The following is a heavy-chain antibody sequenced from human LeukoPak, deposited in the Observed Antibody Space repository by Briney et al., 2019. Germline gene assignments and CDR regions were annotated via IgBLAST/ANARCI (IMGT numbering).Heavy chain of an antibody. CDR1: GFTFSSYG. CDR3: AKDIIAGWNYGTLYYYYGMDV. CDR2: ISYDGSNK. J-gene: IGHJ6*02. D-gene: IGHD1-7*01. Sequence: PGGSLRLSCAASGFTFSSYGMHWVRQAPGKGLEWVAVISYDGSNKYYADSVKGRFTISRDNSKNTLYLQMNSLRAEDTAVYYCAKDIIAGWNYGTLYYYYGMDVWGQGTTVTVSS. V-gene: IGHV3-30*18.